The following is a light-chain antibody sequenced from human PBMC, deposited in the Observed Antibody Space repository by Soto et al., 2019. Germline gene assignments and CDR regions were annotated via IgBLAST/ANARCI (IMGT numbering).Light chain of an antibody. V-gene: IGLV2-14*01. CDR3: FSFTTDWTHV. CDR1: SSDIGAYNY. CDR2: EVS. Sequence: QSALTQPASVSGSPGQPITISCTGSSSDIGAYNYVSWFQQYPGKAPKLIISEVSNRPSGVSNRFSGSKSGTAASLTISGLQTEDEADYLCFSFTTDWTHVFGTGTKVTVL. J-gene: IGLJ1*01.